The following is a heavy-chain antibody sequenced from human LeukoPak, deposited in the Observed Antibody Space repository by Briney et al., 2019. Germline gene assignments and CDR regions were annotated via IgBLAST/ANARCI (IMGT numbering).Heavy chain of an antibody. Sequence: ASVKVSCKASGYTFTGYYMHWVRQAPGQGLEWMGRINPNSGGTNYAQKFQGRVTMTRDTSISTAYMELSRLRSDDTAVYYCARARIAAAGCNWFDPWGQGTLVTVSS. V-gene: IGHV1-2*06. J-gene: IGHJ5*02. CDR2: INPNSGGT. D-gene: IGHD6-13*01. CDR3: ARARIAAAGCNWFDP. CDR1: GYTFTGYY.